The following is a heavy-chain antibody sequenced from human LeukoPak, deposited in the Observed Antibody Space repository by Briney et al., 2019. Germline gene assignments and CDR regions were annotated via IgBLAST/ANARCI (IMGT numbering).Heavy chain of an antibody. J-gene: IGHJ4*02. CDR3: ARQGVLWTPRD. D-gene: IGHD3-10*01. CDR2: IYYSGST. V-gene: IGHV4-39*01. Sequence: SETLSLTCIVSGGSISGSTYYWGWIRQPPGKGLEWIGSIYYSGSTYYNPSLKSRVTISVDTSKNQFSLKLNSVTAADTAVYYCARQGVLWTPRDWGQGALVTVSS. CDR1: GGSISGSTYY.